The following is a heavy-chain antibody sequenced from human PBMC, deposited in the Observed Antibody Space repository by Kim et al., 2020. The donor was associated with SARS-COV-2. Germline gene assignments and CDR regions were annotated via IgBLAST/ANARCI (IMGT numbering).Heavy chain of an antibody. CDR1: GFTFDDYA. J-gene: IGHJ4*02. CDR2: ISWDGDTT. CDR3: AKGGRWTTSFHDFDY. V-gene: IGHV3-43*01. Sequence: GGSLRLSCAASGFTFDDYAMHWVRQAPGKGLEWVSLISWDGDTTYYADSVKGRFTISRDNSKNSLYLQMNRLRTEDTALYYCAKGGRWTTSFHDFDYWGQGSLVTVSS. D-gene: IGHD3-3*01.